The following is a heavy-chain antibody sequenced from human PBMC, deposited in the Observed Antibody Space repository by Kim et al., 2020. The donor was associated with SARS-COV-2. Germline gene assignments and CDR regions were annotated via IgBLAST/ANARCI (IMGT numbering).Heavy chain of an antibody. J-gene: IGHJ5*02. D-gene: IGHD6-6*01. V-gene: IGHV3-21*01. Sequence: GGSLRLSCAASGFSFSNFGMNWVRQAPGKGLEWVSSISSTSTYIYYADSLKGRFTISRDNAKNSLYLQINSLRVEDTALYYCARAGSAYISSADNCFDP. CDR2: ISSTSTYI. CDR3: ARAGSAYISSADNCFDP. CDR1: GFSFSNFG.